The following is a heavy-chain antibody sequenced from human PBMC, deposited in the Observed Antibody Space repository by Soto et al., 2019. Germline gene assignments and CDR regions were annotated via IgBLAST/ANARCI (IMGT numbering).Heavy chain of an antibody. Sequence: VQLVESGGGLVQPGRSLRLSCAASGFTFDDYAMHWVRQAPGKGLEWVSGISWNSGSIGYADSVKGRFTISRDNAKNSLYLKMNSLRAEDTALYYCAKTHLAVAGTFDYWCQGTLVTVSS. V-gene: IGHV3-9*01. CDR2: ISWNSGSI. J-gene: IGHJ4*02. D-gene: IGHD6-19*01. CDR1: GFTFDDYA. CDR3: AKTHLAVAGTFDY.